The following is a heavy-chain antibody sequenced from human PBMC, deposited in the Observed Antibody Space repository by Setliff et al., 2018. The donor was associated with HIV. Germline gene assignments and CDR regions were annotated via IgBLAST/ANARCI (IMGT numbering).Heavy chain of an antibody. V-gene: IGHV4-39*01. CDR2: IYHSGSA. D-gene: IGHD3-10*02. Sequence: PSETLSLTCNVSGGSISGSSYYWGWIRQSPGKGLEWIGSIYHSGSASHNPSLKSRITISVDTSKNQFSLKLRSVTAADTAVYYCASSRSLFGEEYFHHWGQGTLVTVSS. CDR3: ASSRSLFGEEYFHH. J-gene: IGHJ1*01. CDR1: GGSISGSSYY.